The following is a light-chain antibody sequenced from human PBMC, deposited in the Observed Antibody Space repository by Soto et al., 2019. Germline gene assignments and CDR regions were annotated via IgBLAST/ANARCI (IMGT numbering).Light chain of an antibody. J-gene: IGKJ1*01. V-gene: IGKV3-15*01. CDR2: DAS. CDR3: QQYNNWRT. Sequence: IVLTQSPGTLSLSPGERATLSCRASQSISSSLAWYQQKPGQAPRLLIYDASTRAAGIPARFSGSGSGTEFTLTISSLQSEDFAVYYCQQYNNWRTFGQGTKVDIK. CDR1: QSISSS.